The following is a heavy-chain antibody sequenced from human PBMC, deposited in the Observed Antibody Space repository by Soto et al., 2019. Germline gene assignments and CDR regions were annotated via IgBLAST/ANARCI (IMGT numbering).Heavy chain of an antibody. V-gene: IGHV3-48*02. J-gene: IGHJ6*02. CDR1: GFSFSTST. Sequence: GGSLRLSCSASGFSFSTSTMNWVRQAPGKGLEWVSYISSGSTTIYYADSVKGRFTISRDNGKNSLYLQMNSLRDEDTAVYYCARVRRNDASDYYGMDVWGQGTTVTVSS. D-gene: IGHD1-1*01. CDR3: ARVRRNDASDYYGMDV. CDR2: ISSGSTTI.